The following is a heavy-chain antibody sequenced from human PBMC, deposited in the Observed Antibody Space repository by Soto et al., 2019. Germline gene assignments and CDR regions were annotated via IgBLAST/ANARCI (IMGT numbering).Heavy chain of an antibody. CDR1: GLTVINNY. CDR2: IFSNGDT. J-gene: IGHJ4*02. Sequence: ELQLVASGGGLVKPGGSLRLSCAASGLTVINNYVRWVRQAPGKGLEWVSLIFSNGDTRYADSVKGRFTISRDSSSNTLYLQMNSLRVEDTAVYYCARDGTYNWVGGQGIHVTVSS. V-gene: IGHV3-66*01. CDR3: ARDGTYNWV. D-gene: IGHD1-1*01.